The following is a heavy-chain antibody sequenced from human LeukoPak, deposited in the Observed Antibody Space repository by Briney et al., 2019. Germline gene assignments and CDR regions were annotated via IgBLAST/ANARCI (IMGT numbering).Heavy chain of an antibody. CDR2: INPYTGDT. D-gene: IGHD5-24*01. V-gene: IGHV1-2*02. J-gene: IGHJ4*02. CDR3: APSGYTYFYFDY. Sequence: ASVKVSCKTSGFSITAYYMHWVRQAPGQGLEWMGWINPYTGDTNYAQKFQGRVTMTRDTSISTAYMELSRLISGDTAVYYCAPSGYTYFYFDYWGQGTLVIVSS. CDR1: GFSITAYY.